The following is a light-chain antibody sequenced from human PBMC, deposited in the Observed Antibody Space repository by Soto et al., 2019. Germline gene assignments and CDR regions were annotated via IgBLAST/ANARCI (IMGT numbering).Light chain of an antibody. J-gene: IGKJ1*01. CDR2: DAS. Sequence: DIQMTQSPSTLSASVGDRVTITCRASESISGWLAWYQQKPGKASKLLIYDASSLESGVPSRFSGIGSGTEFTLSISSLQPDDSATYYCQQYNGYSLFGQGTKVEI. CDR3: QQYNGYSL. V-gene: IGKV1-5*01. CDR1: ESISGW.